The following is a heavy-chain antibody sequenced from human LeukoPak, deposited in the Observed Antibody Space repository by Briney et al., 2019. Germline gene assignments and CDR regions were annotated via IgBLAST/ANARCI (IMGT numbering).Heavy chain of an antibody. CDR3: ARRAGEYSHPYGY. V-gene: IGHV3-53*01. D-gene: IGHD4-17*01. CDR2: IYSGGNT. Sequence: GGSLRLSCTVSGFTVSSNSMSWVRQAPGKGLEWVSFIYSGGNTRYSDSVKGRFTISRDNSKNTLYLQMNSLRADDTAVYYCARRAGEYSHPYGYWGQGTLVTVSS. CDR1: GFTVSSNS. J-gene: IGHJ4*02.